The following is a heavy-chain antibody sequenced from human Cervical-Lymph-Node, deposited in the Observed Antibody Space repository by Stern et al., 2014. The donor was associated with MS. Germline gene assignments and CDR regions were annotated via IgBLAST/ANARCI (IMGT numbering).Heavy chain of an antibody. J-gene: IGHJ4*02. D-gene: IGHD6-13*01. V-gene: IGHV3-33*01. Sequence: VQLVQSGGGVVQPGRSLRLSCAASGFSFSRYAMHWVRQAPGKGLEWVALIGYDRLNPFYAASVTGRFTISRDNFKNTLYLQMNSLRAEDTAVYYCASAYSSSHYYFDYWGQGTLVTVSS. CDR1: GFSFSRYA. CDR2: IGYDRLNP. CDR3: ASAYSSSHYYFDY.